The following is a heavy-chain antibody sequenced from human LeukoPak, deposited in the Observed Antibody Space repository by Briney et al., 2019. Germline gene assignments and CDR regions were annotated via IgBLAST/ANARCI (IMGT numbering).Heavy chain of an antibody. D-gene: IGHD4/OR15-4a*01. CDR2: ISSDGSAK. V-gene: IGHV3-30-3*01. CDR1: GFPFSSFA. J-gene: IGHJ4*02. CDR3: ARKSGANWARIDY. Sequence: PGGSLRLSCAASGFPFSSFAMHWVRQAPGKGLEWVAIISSDGSAKYYADSVQGRFTISRDNSMNTLYLQMNSLKAEDTGVYYCARKSGANWARIDYWGQGTLVTVSS.